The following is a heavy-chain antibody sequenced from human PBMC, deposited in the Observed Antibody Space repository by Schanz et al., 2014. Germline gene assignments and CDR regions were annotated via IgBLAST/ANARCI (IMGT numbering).Heavy chain of an antibody. V-gene: IGHV1-8*01. D-gene: IGHD3-3*01. CDR1: GYTFTSYD. CDR3: AGSGYFLLG. Sequence: QVQLVQSGAEVKKPGASVKVSCEASGYTFTSYDIHWVRQATGQGLEWMGWMNPTSGNTGYAQKFQGRVTMTRNTSLTTAFIEPSSLGSEDTAGEFWAGSGYFLLGWGQGTLVTVSS. CDR2: MNPTSGNT. J-gene: IGHJ4*02.